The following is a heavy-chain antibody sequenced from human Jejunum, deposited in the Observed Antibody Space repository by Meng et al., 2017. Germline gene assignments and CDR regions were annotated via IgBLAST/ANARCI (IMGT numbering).Heavy chain of an antibody. D-gene: IGHD2/OR15-2a*01. CDR2: ISNGGITT. CDR1: GFIFSDYE. J-gene: IGHJ5*02. V-gene: IGHV3-48*03. Sequence: GGSLRLSCAGSGFIFSDYEMNWVRQAPGKGLEWIAYISNGGITTKYADSVKGRITISRDDAKNSLYLQMNSLGVEDTAVYYCARDSPFETVLVDPWGQGTLVTVSS. CDR3: ARDSPFETVLVDP.